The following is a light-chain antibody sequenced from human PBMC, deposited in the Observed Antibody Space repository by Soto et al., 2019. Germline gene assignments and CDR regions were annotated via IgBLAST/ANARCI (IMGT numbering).Light chain of an antibody. J-gene: IGKJ4*01. CDR1: QSVSSY. V-gene: IGKV3-20*01. CDR3: EQYDKSIP. Sequence: EIVLTQTPATLSASPGERVTLSCRASQSVSSYLAWYQHKPGQAPRLLIYDASNRATGIPDRFSGSGSGTDFTLTINRLEPEDFAVYYCEQYDKSIPFGGGTKVDIK. CDR2: DAS.